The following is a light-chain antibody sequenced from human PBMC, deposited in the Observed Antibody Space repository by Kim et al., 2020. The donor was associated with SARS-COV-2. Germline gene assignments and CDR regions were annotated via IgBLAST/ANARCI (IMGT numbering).Light chain of an antibody. CDR2: RAS. V-gene: IGKV1-5*03. CDR3: QQYSNYWT. J-gene: IGKJ1*01. CDR1: QSISSW. Sequence: DIQMTQSPSTLSASVGDRVTITCRASQSISSWLAWYQQKPGKAPKLLIYRASDLESGDPSRFSASGSGTEFTLTISSLQPDDFATYYCQQYSNYWTFGQGTKVEIK.